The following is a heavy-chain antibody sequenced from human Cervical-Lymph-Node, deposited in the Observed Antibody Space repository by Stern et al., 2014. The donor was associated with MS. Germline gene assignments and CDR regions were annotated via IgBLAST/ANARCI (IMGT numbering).Heavy chain of an antibody. D-gene: IGHD3-10*01. CDR2: IYSDAND. Sequence: QITLKESGPTLVKPTQTLTLTCTFSGFSLSTSGLGVGWLRQPPGKALEWLAIIYSDANDRSHPSLKSRLTIAKDTSKNQVVLVMTNMDPVDTGTYYCAHRAGNMVRGVAFFDYWGQGTLVTVSS. CDR1: GFSLSTSGLG. V-gene: IGHV2-5*02. J-gene: IGHJ4*02. CDR3: AHRAGNMVRGVAFFDY.